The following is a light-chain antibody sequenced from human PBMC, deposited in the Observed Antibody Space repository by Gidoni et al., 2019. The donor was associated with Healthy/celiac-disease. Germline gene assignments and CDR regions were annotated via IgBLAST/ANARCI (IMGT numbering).Light chain of an antibody. CDR1: QRVSSSY. V-gene: IGKV3-20*01. CDR3: QQYGSSPKT. CDR2: GAS. Sequence: EIVLTQSPGTLSLSPGDRATLSCRASQRVSSSYLAWYQQKPCQAPRLLIYGASSRATGIPDRFSGSGSGTDFTLTISRLEPEDFAVYYCQQYGSSPKTFGQGTKVEIK. J-gene: IGKJ1*01.